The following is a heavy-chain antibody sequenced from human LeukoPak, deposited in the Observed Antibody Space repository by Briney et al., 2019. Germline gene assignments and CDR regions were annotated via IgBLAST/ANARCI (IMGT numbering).Heavy chain of an antibody. J-gene: IGHJ4*02. CDR3: ARDPGSGVDY. CDR1: GGSISSGSYY. V-gene: IGHV4-61*09. Sequence: SETLSLTCTVSGGSISSGSYYWSWIRQPAGKRLEWIGHIYRSGSTNYNPSLKSRVTISVDTSKNQFSLKLSSVTAADTAVYYCARDPGSGVDYWGQGTLVTVSS. D-gene: IGHD2-15*01. CDR2: IYRSGST.